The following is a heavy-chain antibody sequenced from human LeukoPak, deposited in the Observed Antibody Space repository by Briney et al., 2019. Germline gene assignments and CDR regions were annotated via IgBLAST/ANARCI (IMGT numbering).Heavy chain of an antibody. CDR3: AGASSGWYRDAFDI. CDR1: GFTVSSNY. J-gene: IGHJ3*02. CDR2: IYSGGST. V-gene: IGHV3-53*01. D-gene: IGHD6-19*01. Sequence: PGGSLRLSCAASGFTVSSNYMSWVRQAPGKGLEWVSVIYSGGSTYYADSVKGRFTIPRDNSKNTLYLQMNSLRAEDTAVYYCAGASSGWYRDAFDIWGQGTMVTVSS.